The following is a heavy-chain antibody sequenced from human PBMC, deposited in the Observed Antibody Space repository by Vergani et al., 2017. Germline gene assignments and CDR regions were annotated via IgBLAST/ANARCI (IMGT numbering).Heavy chain of an antibody. J-gene: IGHJ4*02. CDR1: GYTFTGYY. CDR3: ARGESMVRGVIISPCFDY. Sequence: QVQLVQSGAEVKKPGASAKVSCKASGYTFTGYYMHWVRQAPGQGLEWMGWINPNSGGTNYAQKFQGRVTMTRDTSISTAYMELSRLRSDDTAVYYCARGESMVRGVIISPCFDYWGQGTLVTVSS. D-gene: IGHD3-10*01. V-gene: IGHV1-2*02. CDR2: INPNSGGT.